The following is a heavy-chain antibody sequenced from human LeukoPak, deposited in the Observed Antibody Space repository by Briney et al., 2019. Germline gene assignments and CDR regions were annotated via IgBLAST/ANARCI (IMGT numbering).Heavy chain of an antibody. J-gene: IGHJ4*02. CDR1: GYTFTGYY. V-gene: IGHV1-2*02. CDR2: INPNSGGT. Sequence: ASVKVSCKASGYTFTGYYMHWVRQAPGQGLEWMGWINPNSGGTNYAQKFQGRVTMTRDTSISAVYMELSRLRSDDTAVYYCARDGTGVYNLVRYWGQRTLVTVSS. D-gene: IGHD5-24*01. CDR3: ARDGTGVYNLVRY.